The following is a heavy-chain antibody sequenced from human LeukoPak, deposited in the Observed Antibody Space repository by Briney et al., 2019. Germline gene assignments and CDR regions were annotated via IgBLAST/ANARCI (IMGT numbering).Heavy chain of an antibody. CDR1: GFTFSSYA. J-gene: IGHJ3*02. CDR2: ISGSGDST. Sequence: GGSLRLSCAASGFTFSSYAMSWVRQAPGKGLEWVSTISGSGDSTYYADSVKGRFTISRDNAKNSLYLQMNSLRAEDTAVYYCAREGGAAAGTEAFDIWGQGTMVTVSS. D-gene: IGHD6-13*01. V-gene: IGHV3-23*01. CDR3: AREGGAAAGTEAFDI.